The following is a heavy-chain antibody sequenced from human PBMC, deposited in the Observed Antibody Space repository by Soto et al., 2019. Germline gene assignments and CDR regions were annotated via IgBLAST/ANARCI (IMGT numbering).Heavy chain of an antibody. Sequence: SQTLSLTCAISGDSVSSNSAAWNWIRQSPSRGLEWLGRTYYRSKWYNDYAVSVKSRITINPDTSKNQFSLQLNSVTPEDTAVYYCARELGYCSSTSCYVGIWLTDYWGQGTLVTVSS. D-gene: IGHD2-2*01. CDR1: GDSVSSNSAA. J-gene: IGHJ4*02. V-gene: IGHV6-1*01. CDR2: TYYRSKWYN. CDR3: ARELGYCSSTSCYVGIWLTDY.